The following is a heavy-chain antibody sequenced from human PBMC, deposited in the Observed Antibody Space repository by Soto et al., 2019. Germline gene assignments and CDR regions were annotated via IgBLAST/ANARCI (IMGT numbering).Heavy chain of an antibody. CDR1: GFTFSDYY. V-gene: IGHV3-11*01. CDR2: ISDSGSTT. J-gene: IGHJ6*03. Sequence: GGSLRLSCAASGFTFSDYYMSWIRQAPGRGLDWVSYISDSGSTTYYADSVKGRFTISRDNAKNSLYLQMNSLRAEETAVYYCARVAQDCSGGSCYTLYYFYYMDVWGKGTTVTVSS. D-gene: IGHD2-15*01. CDR3: ARVAQDCSGGSCYTLYYFYYMDV.